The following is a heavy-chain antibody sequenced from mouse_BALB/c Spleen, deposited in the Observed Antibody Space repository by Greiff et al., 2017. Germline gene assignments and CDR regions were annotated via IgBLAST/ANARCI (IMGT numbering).Heavy chain of an antibody. V-gene: IGHV8-8*01. CDR1: GFSLSTSGMS. CDR2: IWWNDDK. CDR3: ARIDMHYAMDY. D-gene: IGHD6-5*01. Sequence: QVTLKESGPGILQPSQTLSLTCSFSGFSLSTSGMSVGWIRQPSGKGLEWLAHIWWNDDKYYNPALKSRLTISKDTSNNQVFLKIASVVTADTATYYCARIDMHYAMDYWGQGTSVTVSS. J-gene: IGHJ4*01.